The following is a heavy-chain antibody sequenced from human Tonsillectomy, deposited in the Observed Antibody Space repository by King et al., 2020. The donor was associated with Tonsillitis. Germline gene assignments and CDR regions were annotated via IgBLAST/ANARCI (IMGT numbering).Heavy chain of an antibody. CDR3: AMGYEAGAPFDY. J-gene: IGHJ4*02. Sequence: GQLVESGGGLVQPGGSLRLSCAASGFTFSSYAMSWVRQAPGKGREWVSAISVSGGSTYSADSAKGRCTIARDNSKNTLYLQMNSLRAEDTAVYYCAMGYEAGAPFDYWGQGTLVTVSS. V-gene: IGHV3-23*04. CDR1: GFTFSSYA. D-gene: IGHD5-12*01. CDR2: ISVSGGST.